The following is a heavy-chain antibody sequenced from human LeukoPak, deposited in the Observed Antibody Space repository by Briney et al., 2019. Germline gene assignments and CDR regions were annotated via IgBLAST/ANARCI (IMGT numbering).Heavy chain of an antibody. D-gene: IGHD2-8*01. CDR2: IYSGGST. Sequence: GGSLRLSCAASGFTVSSNYMSWVRQAPGKGLEWVSVIYSGGSTYYADSVKGRFTISRDNSKNTLYLQMNSLRPEDTGVYYCEWSTSPNWGQGTLVTVSS. J-gene: IGHJ4*02. V-gene: IGHV3-66*01. CDR1: GFTVSSNY. CDR3: EWSTSPN.